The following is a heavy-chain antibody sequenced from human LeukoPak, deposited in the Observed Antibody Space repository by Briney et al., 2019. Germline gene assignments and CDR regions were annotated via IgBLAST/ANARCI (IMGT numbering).Heavy chain of an antibody. D-gene: IGHD6-19*01. J-gene: IGHJ5*02. CDR1: GFTFSNYD. Sequence: GGSLRLSCAVSGFTFSNYDMHWVRQAPGKGLEWVSVIGTAGDTYYPGPVKGRFTVSRENAKNSLYLQMNSLRVGDTAVYYCVRGGGGWSFDPWGQGTLVTVSS. V-gene: IGHV3-13*04. CDR3: VRGGGGWSFDP. CDR2: IGTAGDT.